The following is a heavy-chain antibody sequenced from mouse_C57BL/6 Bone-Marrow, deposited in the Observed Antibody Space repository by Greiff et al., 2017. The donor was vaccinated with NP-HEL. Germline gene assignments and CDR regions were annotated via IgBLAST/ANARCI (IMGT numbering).Heavy chain of an antibody. CDR2: ISYDGSN. Sequence: EVQLVESGPGLVKPSQSLSLTCSVTGYSITSGYYWNWIRQFPGNKLEWMGYISYDGSNNYNPSLKNRISITPDTSKNQFFLKLNSVTTEDTATYYCARDRYWYFDVWGTGTTVTVSS. V-gene: IGHV3-6*01. CDR3: ARDRYWYFDV. CDR1: GYSITSGYY. J-gene: IGHJ1*03.